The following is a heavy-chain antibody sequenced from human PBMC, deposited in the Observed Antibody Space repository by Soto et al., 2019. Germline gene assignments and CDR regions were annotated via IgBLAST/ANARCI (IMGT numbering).Heavy chain of an antibody. V-gene: IGHV3-23*01. CDR3: AKDGSSGWYFFDY. CDR1: GFTFSSYA. CDR2: ISGSGGSA. D-gene: IGHD6-19*01. Sequence: EVQLLDSGGGLVQPGGSLRLSCAASGFTFSSYAMSWVRQSPGKGLEWVSTISGSGGSANYADSMKGRLTISRDNSKNTVYLQMNSLRAEDTAVYYCAKDGSSGWYFFDYWGQGTLVTVSS. J-gene: IGHJ4*02.